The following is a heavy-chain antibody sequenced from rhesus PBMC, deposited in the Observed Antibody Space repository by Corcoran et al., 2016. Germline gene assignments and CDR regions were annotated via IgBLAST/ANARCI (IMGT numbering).Heavy chain of an antibody. CDR1: GYPFTSSS. D-gene: IGHD4-23*01. V-gene: IGHV1-200*01. CDR2: INPSNGNA. Sequence: QVQLVQSGAEVKNPGASVKVSCKASGYPFTSSSINGVRQAPGQGLEWMGWINPSNGNAAYAQKFQGRVTMTRDTSTSTAYMELSSLRSEDTAVYYCVGWMNTVTHWGQGVLVTVSS. J-gene: IGHJ4*01. CDR3: VGWMNTVTH.